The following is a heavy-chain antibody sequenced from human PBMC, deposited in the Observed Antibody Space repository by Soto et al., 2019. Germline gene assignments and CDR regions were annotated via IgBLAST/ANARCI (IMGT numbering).Heavy chain of an antibody. V-gene: IGHV3-23*01. CDR2: ISGSGGSA. D-gene: IGHD6-19*01. J-gene: IGHJ3*01. CDR3: VREASGWYSRGSFDF. CDR1: GFSFSNYA. Sequence: EVQLLESGGGLVRPGGSLRLSCGASGFSFSNYAMNWVRQAPGKGLEWVSVISGSGGSASYADSVQGRFTISRDNSNNTLYLQMNSLRAEDTAIYSCVREASGWYSRGSFDFWGRGTMVTVSS.